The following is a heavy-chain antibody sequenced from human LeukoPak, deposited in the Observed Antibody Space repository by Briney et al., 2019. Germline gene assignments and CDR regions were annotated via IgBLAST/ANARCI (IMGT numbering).Heavy chain of an antibody. Sequence: SETLSLTCTVSGESISSGSYYRSWIRQPAGKGPEWIGRIHTSGSTNYNPSLKSRVTISVDTSKSQFSLNLSSVTAADTAVYYCARGTVTTDRYYFDYWGQGTLVTVSS. CDR3: ARGTVTTDRYYFDY. CDR1: GESISSGSYY. J-gene: IGHJ4*02. D-gene: IGHD4-17*01. CDR2: IHTSGST. V-gene: IGHV4-61*02.